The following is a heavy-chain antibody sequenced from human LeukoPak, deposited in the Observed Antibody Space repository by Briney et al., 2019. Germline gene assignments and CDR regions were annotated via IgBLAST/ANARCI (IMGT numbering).Heavy chain of an antibody. J-gene: IGHJ4*02. CDR2: IKQDGSQK. V-gene: IGHV3-7*01. CDR3: ARHQYSSGWYSFDY. Sequence: GGSLRLSCAASGFTFSSYWMSWVRQAPGKGLEWVANIKQDGSQKYYVDSVKGRFTISRDNAKNSLYLQMNSPRAEDTAVYYCARHQYSSGWYSFDYWGQGTLVTVSS. D-gene: IGHD6-19*01. CDR1: GFTFSSYW.